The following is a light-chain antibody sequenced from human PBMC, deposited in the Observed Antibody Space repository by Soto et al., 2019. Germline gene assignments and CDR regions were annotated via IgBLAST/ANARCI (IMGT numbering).Light chain of an antibody. J-gene: IGLJ2*01. CDR2: DVN. V-gene: IGLV2-14*01. Sequence: QYVLTQPASVSGSPGQSITLSCTGTSYDIGGYDYVSWYQRHPGKAPKLIIYDVNNRPSGVSNRFSGSKSGNTASLTISGLQAEDEADYYCTSYASGSTHVVFGGGTKLTDL. CDR3: TSYASGSTHVV. CDR1: SYDIGGYDY.